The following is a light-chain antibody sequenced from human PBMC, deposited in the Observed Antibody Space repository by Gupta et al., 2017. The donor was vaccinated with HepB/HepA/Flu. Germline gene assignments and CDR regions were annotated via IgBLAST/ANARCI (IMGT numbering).Light chain of an antibody. Sequence: SVLPQPPSASAAPGQRVTISCSGYSSNMGSNTVAWYQQHPGRAPKLLIYSNNQRPSGVPARFSGSKSGTSASLAISGLQAEDEADYYCASWDDSRNGVVFGGGTKLTVL. CDR2: SNN. CDR1: SSNMGSNT. V-gene: IGLV1-44*01. CDR3: ASWDDSRNGVV. J-gene: IGLJ2*01.